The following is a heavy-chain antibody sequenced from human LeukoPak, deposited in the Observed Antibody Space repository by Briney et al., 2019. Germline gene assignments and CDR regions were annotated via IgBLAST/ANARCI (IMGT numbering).Heavy chain of an antibody. J-gene: IGHJ3*02. V-gene: IGHV3-74*01. CDR3: ARALEAGVTLNALDI. Sequence: GGSLRLSCAASGFSFSSYWMHWVRQAPGKGLVWVARIQYDGSTTNYADSVKGRFTISRDNAKKTLYVQMNSLRAEDTAVYYCARALEAGVTLNALDIWGRGTMVTVSS. CDR2: IQYDGSTT. D-gene: IGHD3-3*01. CDR1: GFSFSSYW.